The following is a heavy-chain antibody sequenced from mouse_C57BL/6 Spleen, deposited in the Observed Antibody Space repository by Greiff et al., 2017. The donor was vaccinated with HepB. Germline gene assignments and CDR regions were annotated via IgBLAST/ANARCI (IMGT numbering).Heavy chain of an antibody. CDR1: GFTFSSYA. CDR3: AREVTTGDYFDY. Sequence: EVQGVESGGGLVKPGGSLKLSCAASGFTFSSYAMSWVRQTPEKRLEWVATISDGGSYTYYPDNVKGRFTISRDNAKNNLYLQMSHLKSEDTAMYYCAREVTTGDYFDYWGQGTTLTVSS. V-gene: IGHV5-4*01. D-gene: IGHD2-2*01. J-gene: IGHJ2*01. CDR2: ISDGGSYT.